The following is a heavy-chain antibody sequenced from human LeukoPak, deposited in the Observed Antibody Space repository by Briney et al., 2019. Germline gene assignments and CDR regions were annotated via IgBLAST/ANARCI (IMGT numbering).Heavy chain of an antibody. J-gene: IGHJ4*02. D-gene: IGHD5-18*01. Sequence: SETLSLTCTVSGGSISSSSYYWGWIRQPPGKGLEWIGSIYYSGSTYYNPSLKSRVTISVDTSKNQFSLKLSSVTAADTAVYYCASPPTYSYGSIDYWGQGTLVTVSS. CDR2: IYYSGST. V-gene: IGHV4-39*07. CDR1: GGSISSSSYY. CDR3: ASPPTYSYGSIDY.